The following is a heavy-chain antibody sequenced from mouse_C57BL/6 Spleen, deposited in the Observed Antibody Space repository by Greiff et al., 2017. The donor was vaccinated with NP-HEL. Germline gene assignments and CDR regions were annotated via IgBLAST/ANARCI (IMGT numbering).Heavy chain of an antibody. CDR1: GYTFTSYW. D-gene: IGHD2-2*01. V-gene: IGHV1-55*01. J-gene: IGHJ4*01. CDR3: ARLEVTTGYYAMDY. Sequence: QVQLQQPGAELVKPGASVKMSCKASGYTFTSYWITWVKQRPGQGLEWIGDIYPGSGSTNYNEKFKSKATLTVDTSSSTAYMQLSSLTSEDSAVYYCARLEVTTGYYAMDYWGQGTSVTVPS. CDR2: IYPGSGST.